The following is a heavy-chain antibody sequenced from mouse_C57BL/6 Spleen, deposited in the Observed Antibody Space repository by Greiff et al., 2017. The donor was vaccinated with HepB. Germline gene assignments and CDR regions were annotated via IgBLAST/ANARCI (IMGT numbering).Heavy chain of an antibody. D-gene: IGHD1-1*01. J-gene: IGHJ2*01. CDR1: GYAFSSSW. Sequence: VQLQQSGPELVKPGASVKISCKASGYAFSSSWMNWVKQRPGKGLEWIGRIYPGDGDTNYNGKFKGKATLTADKSSSTAYMQLSSLTSEDSAVYFCASRSSWYYFDYWGQGTTLTVSS. V-gene: IGHV1-82*01. CDR3: ASRSSWYYFDY. CDR2: IYPGDGDT.